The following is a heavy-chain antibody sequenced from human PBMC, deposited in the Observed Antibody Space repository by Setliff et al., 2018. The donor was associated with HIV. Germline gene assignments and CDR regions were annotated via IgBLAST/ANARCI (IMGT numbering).Heavy chain of an antibody. J-gene: IGHJ3*02. CDR3: ARHWNYDTGLDPFDI. CDR1: GGSISSHY. D-gene: IGHD3-22*01. CDR2: IHYAGNT. V-gene: IGHV4-59*08. Sequence: PSETLSLTCTVSGGSISSHYWSWIRQPPGKGLEWIGFIHYAGNTNYNPSLKSRVTMSTDTSKNQLSLKLNSVTAADTAVYYCARHWNYDTGLDPFDIWGQGTMVTVSS.